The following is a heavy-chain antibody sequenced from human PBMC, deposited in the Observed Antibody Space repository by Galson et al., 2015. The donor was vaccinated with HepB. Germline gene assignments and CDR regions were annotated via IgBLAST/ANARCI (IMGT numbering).Heavy chain of an antibody. Sequence: SVKVSCKASGGTFSSYAISWVRQAPGQGLEWMGGIIPIFGTANYAQKFQGRVTITADESTSTAYMELSSLRSEDTAVYYCARGGYCSSTSCPWAVRVKNYYGMDVWGQGTTVTVSS. V-gene: IGHV1-69*13. CDR1: GGTFSSYA. CDR2: IIPIFGTA. CDR3: ARGGYCSSTSCPWAVRVKNYYGMDV. D-gene: IGHD2-2*01. J-gene: IGHJ6*02.